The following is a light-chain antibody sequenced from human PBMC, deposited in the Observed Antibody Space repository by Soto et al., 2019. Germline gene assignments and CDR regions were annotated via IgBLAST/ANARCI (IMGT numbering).Light chain of an antibody. Sequence: DIQMTQSPSTLSASVGDRVTITCRASQSISSWLAWYQQKPGKAPKLLIYDASSLESGVPSRFSGSGSGTEFTLTITSLQTDDSGTYYCQQYNTNSPFFGPGTKVDIK. J-gene: IGKJ3*01. CDR1: QSISSW. V-gene: IGKV1-5*01. CDR2: DAS. CDR3: QQYNTNSPF.